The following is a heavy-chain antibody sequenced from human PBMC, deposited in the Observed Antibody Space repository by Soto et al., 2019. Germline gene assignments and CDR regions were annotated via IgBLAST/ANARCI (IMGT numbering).Heavy chain of an antibody. V-gene: IGHV3-23*01. CDR3: ARGNYYDSRGSHPYYYGMDV. CDR2: ITGSGGST. J-gene: IGHJ6*02. D-gene: IGHD3-22*01. CDR1: GFTFSSYV. Sequence: QTGGSLRLSCAASGFTFSSYVMSWVRQAPGKGLEWVSAITGSGGSTYYADSVKGRFTFSRDNSKNTLYLQMNSLRAEDTAVYYCARGNYYDSRGSHPYYYGMDVWGQGTTVTVSS.